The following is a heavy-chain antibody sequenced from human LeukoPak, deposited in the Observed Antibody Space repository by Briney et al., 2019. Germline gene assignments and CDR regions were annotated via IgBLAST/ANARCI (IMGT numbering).Heavy chain of an antibody. CDR3: ARVLRYCSGGNCYSGGLGYMDV. D-gene: IGHD2-15*01. Sequence: PGGSLRLSCAASAFNVSTYAMSWVRQAPGKGLEWVSSISRSGSTKYYADSVKGRFTISRDNAKNSLFLQMNSLRAEDTAVYYCARVLRYCSGGNCYSGGLGYMDVWGKGTTVTISS. V-gene: IGHV3-11*01. J-gene: IGHJ6*03. CDR2: ISRSGSTK. CDR1: AFNVSTYA.